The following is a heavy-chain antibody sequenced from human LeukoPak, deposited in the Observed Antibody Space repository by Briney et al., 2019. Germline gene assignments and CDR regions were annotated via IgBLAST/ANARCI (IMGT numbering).Heavy chain of an antibody. Sequence: GGSLRLSCAASGFTFSSYWVHWVRQGPGKGLVWVSRIKSDGTSTNYADSVKGRFTISRDNAKNTLYLQMNSLGVEDTAVYYCVRDHGDYYFDYWGQGTLVTVSS. V-gene: IGHV3-74*01. CDR3: VRDHGDYYFDY. J-gene: IGHJ4*02. CDR1: GFTFSSYW. CDR2: IKSDGTST. D-gene: IGHD4-17*01.